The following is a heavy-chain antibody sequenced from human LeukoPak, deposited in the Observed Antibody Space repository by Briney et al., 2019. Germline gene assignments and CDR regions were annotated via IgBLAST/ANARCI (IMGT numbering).Heavy chain of an antibody. CDR3: ARAEGSGSRERFDY. CDR1: GFTFSTYS. V-gene: IGHV3-21*01. J-gene: IGHJ4*02. D-gene: IGHD3-10*01. Sequence: GGSLRLSCAASGFTFSTYSMYWVRQAPGKGLEWVSSISSSSYIYYADSVKGRFTISRDNAKNSLYLQMNRLRAEDTAMYYCARAEGSGSRERFDYWGQGTLVTASS. CDR2: ISSSSYI.